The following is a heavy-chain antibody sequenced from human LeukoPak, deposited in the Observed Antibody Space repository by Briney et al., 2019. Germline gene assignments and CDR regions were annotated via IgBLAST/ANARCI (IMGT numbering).Heavy chain of an antibody. V-gene: IGHV3-23*01. CDR2: ISGTGSDT. D-gene: IGHD5-18*01. CDR3: AKWLLIGTAFYI. Sequence: KSGGSLRLSCAPSRVIFSTYVMSSVRQAPGKGLEWVSTISGTGSDTYYTDSVKGRFTISRDNTKNTLYLQMNSLRAEDMAVYYCAKWLLIGTAFYIWGQGTMVTVSS. CDR1: RVIFSTYV. J-gene: IGHJ3*02.